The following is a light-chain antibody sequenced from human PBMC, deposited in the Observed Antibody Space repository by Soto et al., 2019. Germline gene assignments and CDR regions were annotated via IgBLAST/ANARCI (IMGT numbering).Light chain of an antibody. Sequence: QSVLAQPASVSGSPGQSITISCTGTSSDVGGYNCVSWYQHHPGKAPKLLIYEVSYRPSGVSDRFSGSKSANTASLTISGLQAEDEADYYCSSYTSGSLRVFGTGTKVTVL. CDR3: SSYTSGSLRV. CDR2: EVS. V-gene: IGLV2-14*01. CDR1: SSDVGGYNC. J-gene: IGLJ1*01.